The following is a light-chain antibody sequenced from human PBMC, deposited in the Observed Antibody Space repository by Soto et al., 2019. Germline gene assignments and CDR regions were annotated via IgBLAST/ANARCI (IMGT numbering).Light chain of an antibody. V-gene: IGKV3-11*01. CDR1: QSISIY. J-gene: IGKJ5*01. CDR3: QHYYGTSPIT. Sequence: DIVLTQSPGTLSLSPGERSTLSCRASQSISIYLALYQQKPGQAPRLLIYDVFNRATGIPARFSGSGSGTDFTLTISRLEPEDFALYYCQHYYGTSPITFGQGTRLQIK. CDR2: DVF.